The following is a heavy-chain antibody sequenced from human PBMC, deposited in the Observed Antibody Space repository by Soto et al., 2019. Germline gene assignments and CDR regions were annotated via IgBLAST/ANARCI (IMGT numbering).Heavy chain of an antibody. Sequence: QVQLQESGPGLVKPSETLSLTCTVSGGSISSYYWSWIRQPPGKGLEWIGYIYYSGSTNYNPSLXSXVXRXLDTSKNQFSLKLSSVTAADTAVYYCARVWGGAFDIWGQGTMVTVSS. J-gene: IGHJ3*02. CDR3: ARVWGGAFDI. CDR1: GGSISSYY. CDR2: IYYSGST. V-gene: IGHV4-59*01. D-gene: IGHD3-10*01.